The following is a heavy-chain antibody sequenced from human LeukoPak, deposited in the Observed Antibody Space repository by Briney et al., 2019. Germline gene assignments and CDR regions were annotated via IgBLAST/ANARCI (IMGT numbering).Heavy chain of an antibody. V-gene: IGHV3-7*01. CDR2: IKQDGSEK. D-gene: IGHD2-15*01. CDR3: ARDGYCSGGSCYRGRYYSDY. Sequence: PSGGSLRLSCAASGFTFSSYWMSWVRQAPGKGLEWVANIKQDGSEKYYVDSVKGRFTISRDNAKNSLYLQMNSLRAEDTAVYYCARDGYCSGGSCYRGRYYSDYWGQGTLVTVSS. CDR1: GFTFSSYW. J-gene: IGHJ4*02.